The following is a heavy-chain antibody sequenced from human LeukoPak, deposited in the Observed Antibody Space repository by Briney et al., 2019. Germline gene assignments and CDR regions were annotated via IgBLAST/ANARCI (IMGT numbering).Heavy chain of an antibody. CDR3: AKDTEFGEPYHGMDV. V-gene: IGHV3-9*01. CDR1: RLSLDHHH. D-gene: IGHD3-10*01. Sequence: GGSLTLPCTLSRLSLDHHHMHWVREARGGGVEWVSGISWRGCNLVCAHCVKGRFIISRHNAKKSLYLQMNSLRPEDTAVYYCAKDTEFGEPYHGMDVWGQGTTVTVSS. J-gene: IGHJ6*02. CDR2: ISWRGCNL.